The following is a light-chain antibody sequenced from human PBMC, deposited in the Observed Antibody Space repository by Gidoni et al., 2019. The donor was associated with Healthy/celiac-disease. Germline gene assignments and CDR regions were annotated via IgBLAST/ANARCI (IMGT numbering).Light chain of an antibody. J-gene: IGKJ2*01. CDR1: QSVSSN. CDR3: QQYNNWPPDT. CDR2: GAS. V-gene: IGKV3-15*01. Sequence: EIVMTQSPATLSVSPGERATLSCRASQSVSSNLAWYPQKPGQAPRLLIYGASTRATGIPARFSGSGSGTEFTLTISSLQSEDFAVYYCQQYNNWPPDTFXQXTKLEIK.